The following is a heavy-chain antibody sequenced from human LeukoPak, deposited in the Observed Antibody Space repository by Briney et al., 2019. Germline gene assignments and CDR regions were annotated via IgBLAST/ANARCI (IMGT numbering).Heavy chain of an antibody. Sequence: GGSLRLSCAASGFTVSSNYMSWVRQAPGKGLEWVSVIYSGGSTYYADSVKGRFTISRDNSKNTRYLQMNSLRAEDTAVYYCSSTSCPMCGMDVWGQGTTVTVSS. D-gene: IGHD2-2*01. CDR1: GFTVSSNY. CDR3: SSTSCPMCGMDV. J-gene: IGHJ6*02. V-gene: IGHV3-66*02. CDR2: IYSGGST.